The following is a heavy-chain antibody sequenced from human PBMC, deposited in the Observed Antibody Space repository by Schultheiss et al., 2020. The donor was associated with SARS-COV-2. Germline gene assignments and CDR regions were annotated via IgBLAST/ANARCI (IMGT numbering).Heavy chain of an antibody. Sequence: GGSLRLSCAASGFTFSSYGMHWVRQAPGKGLEWVSYISSSGSTIYYADSVKGRFTISRDNAKNSLYLQMNSLKTEDTAVYYCTTDITMIVVVGYDLYWGQGTLVTVSS. CDR1: GFTFSSYG. CDR2: ISSSGSTI. V-gene: IGHV3-48*04. J-gene: IGHJ4*02. D-gene: IGHD3-22*01. CDR3: TTDITMIVVVGYDLY.